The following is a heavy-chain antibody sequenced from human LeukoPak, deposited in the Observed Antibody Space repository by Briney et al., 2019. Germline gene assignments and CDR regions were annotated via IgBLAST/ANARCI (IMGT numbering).Heavy chain of an antibody. D-gene: IGHD5-18*01. V-gene: IGHV3-23*01. CDR1: GFTFSSYA. CDR3: TKGTIWLPFDY. CDR2: LSGSGGST. Sequence: GGSLRLSCAASGFTFSSYAMSWVRQAPGKGLEWVSGLSGSGGSTYYTDSVKGRFTISRDNSKNTLYLQMNSLRAEDTAVYYCTKGTIWLPFDYWGQGTLVTVSS. J-gene: IGHJ4*02.